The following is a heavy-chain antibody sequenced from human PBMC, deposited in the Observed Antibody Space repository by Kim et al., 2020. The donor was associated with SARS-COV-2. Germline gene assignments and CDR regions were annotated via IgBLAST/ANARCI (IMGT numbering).Heavy chain of an antibody. CDR3: AKERRKYCSGGSCHLEY. Sequence: GGSLRLSCAASRFTFSSYGLHWVRQAPGKGLEWVAVIWYDGSNKYHADSVKGRFTISRDNSKNTLYLQMNNLRAEDTAVYYCAKERRKYCSGGSCHLEYWGQETLVTASP. V-gene: IGHV3-33*06. J-gene: IGHJ4*02. D-gene: IGHD2-15*01. CDR1: RFTFSSYG. CDR2: IWYDGSNK.